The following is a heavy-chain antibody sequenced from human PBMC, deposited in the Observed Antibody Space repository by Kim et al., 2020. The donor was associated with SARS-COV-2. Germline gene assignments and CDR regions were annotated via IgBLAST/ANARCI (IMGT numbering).Heavy chain of an antibody. CDR1: GFTFSSYA. Sequence: GGSLRLSCAASGFTFSSYAMSWVRQAPGKGLEWVSAISGSGGSTYYADSVKGRFTISRDNSKNTLYLQMNSLRAEDTAVYYCAKDGMDTAMAGYYYYYGMDVWGQGTTVTVSS. CDR2: ISGSGGST. D-gene: IGHD5-18*01. V-gene: IGHV3-23*01. CDR3: AKDGMDTAMAGYYYYYGMDV. J-gene: IGHJ6*02.